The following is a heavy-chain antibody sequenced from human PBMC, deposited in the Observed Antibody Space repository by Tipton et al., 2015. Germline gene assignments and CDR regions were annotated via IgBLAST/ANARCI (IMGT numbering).Heavy chain of an antibody. CDR2: ISWNSGNI. D-gene: IGHD1-1*01. CDR3: AALGTADY. J-gene: IGHJ4*02. Sequence: SLRLSCAASGFAFDDYAMHWVRQAPGKGLEWVSGISWNSGNIGYADSVKGRFTISRDNAKNSLYLQMNSLRPEDTALYYCAALGTADYWGQGTLVTVSS. CDR1: GFAFDDYA. V-gene: IGHV3-9*01.